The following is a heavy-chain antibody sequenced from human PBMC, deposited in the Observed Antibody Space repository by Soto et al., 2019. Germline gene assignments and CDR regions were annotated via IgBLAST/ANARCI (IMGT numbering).Heavy chain of an antibody. Sequence: EVQLVESGGGLVQPGGSLRLSCAASGFTVSSNYMSWVRQAPGKGLEWVSVIYSGGSTYYADSVKGRFNISRDNSKNTLYLQMNSLRAEDTAVYYCARDRSTIYAFDIWGQGTMVTVSS. CDR2: IYSGGST. CDR1: GFTVSSNY. V-gene: IGHV3-66*01. J-gene: IGHJ3*02. CDR3: ARDRSTIYAFDI. D-gene: IGHD3-3*01.